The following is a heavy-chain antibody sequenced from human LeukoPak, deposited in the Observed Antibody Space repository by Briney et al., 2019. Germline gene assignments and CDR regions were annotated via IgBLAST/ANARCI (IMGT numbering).Heavy chain of an antibody. D-gene: IGHD2-15*01. CDR3: ARDGVEDSRSHAFDI. V-gene: IGHV3-30*03. CDR2: ISYDGSNK. J-gene: IGHJ3*02. CDR1: GFTFSSYG. Sequence: GGSLRLSCAASGFTFSSYGMHWVRQAPGKGLEWVAVISYDGSNKYYADSVKGRFTISRDNSKNTLYLQMNSLRAEDTAVYYCARDGVEDSRSHAFDIWGQGTMVTVSS.